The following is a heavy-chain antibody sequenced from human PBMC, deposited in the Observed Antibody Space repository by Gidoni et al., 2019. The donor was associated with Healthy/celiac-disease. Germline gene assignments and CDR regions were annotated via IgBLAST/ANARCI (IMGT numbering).Heavy chain of an antibody. CDR3: ARDIAARRLDY. D-gene: IGHD6-6*01. J-gene: IGHJ4*02. Sequence: QLQLVESGVGVVQPGRSLSLSCAASGFTFSSYGMHWVRQAPGKGLEWVAVIWYDGSNKYYADSVKGRFNISRDNSKNTLYLQMNSLRAEDTAVYYCARDIAARRLDYWGQGTLVTVSS. CDR1: GFTFSSYG. CDR2: IWYDGSNK. V-gene: IGHV3-33*01.